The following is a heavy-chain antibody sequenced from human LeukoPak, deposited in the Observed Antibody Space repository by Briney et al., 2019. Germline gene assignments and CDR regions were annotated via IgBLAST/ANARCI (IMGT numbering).Heavy chain of an antibody. CDR2: IRQDGSEQ. CDR1: GFTFSNHW. D-gene: IGHD1-7*01. V-gene: IGHV3-7*01. Sequence: GGSLRLSCRASGFTFSNHWMTWVRQAPGKGLEWVANIRQDGSEQWYVDSAKGRFTISRDNAKNSLYLQMNSLRAEDTAVYYCARRMTGTGKGLDYWGQGTLVTVSS. J-gene: IGHJ4*02. CDR3: ARRMTGTGKGLDY.